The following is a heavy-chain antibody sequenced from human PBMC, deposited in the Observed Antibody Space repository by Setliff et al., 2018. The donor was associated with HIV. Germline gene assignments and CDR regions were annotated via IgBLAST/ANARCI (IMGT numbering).Heavy chain of an antibody. CDR2: MSTGGGIK. Sequence: AGGSLRLSCAATGFTFSSYVLHWVRQAPGKGLEWVAVMSTGGGIKICADSVKGRFTISRDNSRNTLFLQMNNLRPEDTATYYCVKDVMQGGWGSLSYFDSWGQGTLVTVSS. J-gene: IGHJ4*02. CDR3: VKDVMQGGWGSLSYFDS. V-gene: IGHV3-30*18. D-gene: IGHD3-16*01. CDR1: GFTFSSYV.